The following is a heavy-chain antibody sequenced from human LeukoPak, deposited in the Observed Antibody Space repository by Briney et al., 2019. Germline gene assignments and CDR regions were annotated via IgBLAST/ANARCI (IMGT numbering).Heavy chain of an antibody. CDR2: IKQDGSEK. V-gene: IGHV3-7*01. D-gene: IGHD1-26*01. CDR3: ARIYSGSSRAFDI. Sequence: GGSLRLSCAASGFTFSSYWMSWVRQAPGKGLEWVANIKQDGSEKYYVDSVKGRFTISRDKAKNSLYLQMNSLRAEDTAVYYCARIYSGSSRAFDIWGQGTMVTVSS. J-gene: IGHJ3*02. CDR1: GFTFSSYW.